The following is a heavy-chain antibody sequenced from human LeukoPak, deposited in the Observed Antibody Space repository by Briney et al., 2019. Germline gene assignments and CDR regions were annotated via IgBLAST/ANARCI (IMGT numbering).Heavy chain of an antibody. CDR2: IRSKTNNYAT. V-gene: IGHV3-73*01. CDR3: AKDRWGAVASFDY. Sequence: GGSLRLSCAASGFTFSGSALHWVRQASGKGLEWIGRIRSKTNNYATTYAASVTGRFTISRDDAENTAYLQMNSLKTEDTAVYYCAKDRWGAVASFDYWGQGTLVTVSS. D-gene: IGHD6-19*01. CDR1: GFTFSGSA. J-gene: IGHJ4*02.